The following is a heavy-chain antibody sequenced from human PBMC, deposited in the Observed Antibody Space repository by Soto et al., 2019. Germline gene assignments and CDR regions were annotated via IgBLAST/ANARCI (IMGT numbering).Heavy chain of an antibody. CDR3: TRGGGSYLWGGYYYGMDV. V-gene: IGHV3-49*04. Sequence: PGGSLSLSCAASGFTFSSYWMSWVRQAPGKGLEWVGFIRSKAYGGTTEYAASVKGRFTISRDDSKSIAYLQMNSLKTEDTAVYYCTRGGGSYLWGGYYYGMDVWGQGTTVTVSS. CDR1: GFTFSSYW. J-gene: IGHJ6*02. D-gene: IGHD1-26*01. CDR2: IRSKAYGGTT.